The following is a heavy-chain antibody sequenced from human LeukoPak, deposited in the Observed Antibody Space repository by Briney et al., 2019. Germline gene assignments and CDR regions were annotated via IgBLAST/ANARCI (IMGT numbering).Heavy chain of an antibody. CDR1: EFTFSIYV. CDR3: AKDHMNGMAYCGGDCYSMGPFDY. V-gene: IGHV3-23*01. J-gene: IGHJ4*02. Sequence: GGSLRLSCAASEFTFSIYVMTWVRQAPGKGLEWVSAISGSGGSTYYADSVKGRFTISRDNSKNTLYLQMNSLRAEDTAVYYCAKDHMNGMAYCGGDCYSMGPFDYWGQGTLVTVSS. D-gene: IGHD2-21*01. CDR2: ISGSGGST.